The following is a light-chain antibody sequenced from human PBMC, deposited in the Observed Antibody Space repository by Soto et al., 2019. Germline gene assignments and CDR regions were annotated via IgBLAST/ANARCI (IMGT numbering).Light chain of an antibody. CDR1: QGISSY. V-gene: IGKV1-9*01. J-gene: IGKJ4*01. CDR3: QQLERYPST. CDR2: AAS. Sequence: DIKMTQSPSSLSASVGDRVTITCRASQGISSYLAWYQQKPGKAPKLLIYAASTLQSGVPSRFSGSGSGTDFTLTISSLQPEDFATYYCQQLERYPSTFGGGAKVDIK.